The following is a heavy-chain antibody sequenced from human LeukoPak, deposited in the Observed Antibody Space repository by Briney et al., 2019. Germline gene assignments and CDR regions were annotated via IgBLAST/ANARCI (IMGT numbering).Heavy chain of an antibody. CDR2: INTDGSRI. CDR1: GFTFSNYW. D-gene: IGHD6-19*01. V-gene: IGHV3-74*01. CDR3: AGGDRNGWYFYY. Sequence: GGSLRLSCAASGFTFSNYWMHWVRQAPGKGLVWVSRINTDGSRITYADSVKGRFTISRDNAKNSLYLQMSSLRAEDTALYLCAGGDRNGWYFYYWGQGTLVTVSS. J-gene: IGHJ4*02.